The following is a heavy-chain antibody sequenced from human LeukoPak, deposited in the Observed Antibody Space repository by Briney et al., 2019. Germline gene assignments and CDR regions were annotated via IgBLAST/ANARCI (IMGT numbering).Heavy chain of an antibody. CDR1: GYTFTSYD. CDR2: MNPNSGNT. CDR3: AKDSGSYYGGGGLLMS. V-gene: IGHV1-8*03. J-gene: IGHJ4*02. Sequence: ASVKVSCKASGYTFTSYDINWVRQATGQGLEWMGWMNPNSGNTGYAQKFQGRVTITRNTSISTAYMELSSLRSEDTAVYYCAKDSGSYYGGGGLLMSWGQGTLVTVSS. D-gene: IGHD1-26*01.